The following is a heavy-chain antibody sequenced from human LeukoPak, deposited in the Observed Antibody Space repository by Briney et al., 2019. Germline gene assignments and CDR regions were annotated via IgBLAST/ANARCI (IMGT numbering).Heavy chain of an antibody. Sequence: PGGSLRLSCAASGFTFSRYGMHWVRQAPGKGLEWVSVISGSGGRTYYADSVKGRFTISRDNSKNTLYVQMNSLRAEDTAVYYCAKDLLAATIDYYFDYWGQGTLVTVSS. CDR2: ISGSGGRT. CDR3: AKDLLAATIDYYFDY. CDR1: GFTFSRYG. D-gene: IGHD5-12*01. V-gene: IGHV3-23*01. J-gene: IGHJ4*02.